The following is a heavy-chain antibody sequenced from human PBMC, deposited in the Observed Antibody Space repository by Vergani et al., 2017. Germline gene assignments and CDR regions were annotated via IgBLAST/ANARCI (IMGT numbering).Heavy chain of an antibody. CDR2: VYEGGKT. J-gene: IGHJ4*02. CDR3: ARDFIDVGVVAFDS. Sequence: QVQLHESGPGLVKPSQTLSLTCTVSGGSIGHYFWNWFRQSPGRRLEWIGHVYEGGKTNYNPSLKSRAIISVDTSKNQFSLKVTSVTAADTAIYYCARDFIDVGVVAFDSWGQGRLVTVSS. CDR1: GGSIGHYF. V-gene: IGHV4-59*01. D-gene: IGHD2-15*01.